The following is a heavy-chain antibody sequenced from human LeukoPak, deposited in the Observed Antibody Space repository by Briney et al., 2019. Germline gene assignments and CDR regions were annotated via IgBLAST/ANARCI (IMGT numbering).Heavy chain of an antibody. V-gene: IGHV3-74*01. D-gene: IGHD6-13*01. CDR1: GFTFSSYW. CDR3: ARDLYSSSWGTLLYYYYGMDV. CDR2: INSDGSST. Sequence: GGSLRLSCAAFGFTFSSYWMHWVRQAPGKGLVWVSRINSDGSSTSYADSVKGRFTISRDNAKNTLYLQMNSLRAEDTAVYYCARDLYSSSWGTLLYYYYGMDVWGQGTTVTVSS. J-gene: IGHJ6*02.